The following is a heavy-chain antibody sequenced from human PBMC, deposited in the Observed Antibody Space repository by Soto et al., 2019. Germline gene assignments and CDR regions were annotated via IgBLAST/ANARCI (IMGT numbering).Heavy chain of an antibody. D-gene: IGHD3-10*01. CDR3: AWPGGLLWFGEFDDAFDI. CDR1: GGSVSSGSYY. CDR2: TYYSGST. Sequence: PSETLSLTCTVSGGSVSSGSYYWSWIRQPPGKGLEWIGYTYYSGSTNYNPSLKSRVTISVDTSKNQFSLKLSSVTAADTAVYYCAWPGGLLWFGEFDDAFDIWGQGTMVTVSS. V-gene: IGHV4-61*01. J-gene: IGHJ3*02.